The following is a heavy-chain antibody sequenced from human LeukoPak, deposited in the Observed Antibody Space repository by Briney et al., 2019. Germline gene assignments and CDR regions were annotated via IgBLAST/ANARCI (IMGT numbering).Heavy chain of an antibody. Sequence: PGGSLRLSCAASGFTFSNYGLSWVRQAPGKGLEWVSTISGSGGRTYYADSVKGRFTISRDNSKNTLYLQMNSLRAEDTAVYYCAKEGQCYYERSGYYSRAYWYFDLWGRGTLVTVSS. V-gene: IGHV3-23*01. CDR3: AKEGQCYYERSGYYSRAYWYFDL. CDR1: GFTFSNYG. D-gene: IGHD3-22*01. J-gene: IGHJ2*01. CDR2: ISGSGGRT.